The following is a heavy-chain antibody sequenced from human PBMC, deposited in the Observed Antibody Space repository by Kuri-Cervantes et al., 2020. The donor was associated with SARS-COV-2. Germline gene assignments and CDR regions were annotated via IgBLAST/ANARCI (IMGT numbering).Heavy chain of an antibody. CDR2: INPNSGGT. D-gene: IGHD2-2*01. CDR3: ARDRCSRTTCYPWFDP. Sequence: ASVKVSCKASGYTFTGYYMHWVRQAPGQGLEWMGWINPNSGGTNYAQKFQGRVTMTRDTSISTAYMELSRLRSEDTAVYYCARDRCSRTTCYPWFDPWGQGTLVTVSS. J-gene: IGHJ5*02. CDR1: GYTFTGYY. V-gene: IGHV1-2*02.